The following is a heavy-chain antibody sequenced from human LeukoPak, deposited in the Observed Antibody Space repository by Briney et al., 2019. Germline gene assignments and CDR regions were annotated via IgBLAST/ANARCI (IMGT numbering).Heavy chain of an antibody. V-gene: IGHV3-30*04. CDR3: ARSEFYDSSGPDY. D-gene: IGHD3-22*01. CDR2: ISYDGSNK. CDR1: GFTFSSYA. Sequence: GGSLRLSCAASGFTFSSYAMHWVRQAPGKGLEWVAVISYDGSNKYYADSVKGRFTISRDNAKNSLYLQMNSLRAEDTAVYYCARSEFYDSSGPDYWGQGTLVTVSS. J-gene: IGHJ4*02.